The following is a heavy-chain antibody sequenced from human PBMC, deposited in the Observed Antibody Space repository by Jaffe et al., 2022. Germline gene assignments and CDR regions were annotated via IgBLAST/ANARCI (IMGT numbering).Heavy chain of an antibody. CDR2: IYHSGST. CDR1: GYSISSGYY. D-gene: IGHD6-13*01. J-gene: IGHJ5*02. V-gene: IGHV4-38-2*01. Sequence: QVQLQESGPGLVKPSETLSLTCAVSGYSISSGYYWGWIRQPPGKGLEWIGSIYHSGSTYYNPSLKSRVTISVDTSKNQFSLKLSSVTAADTAVYYCAGYSSSWPSCLPWGQGTLVTVSS. CDR3: AGYSSSWPSCLP.